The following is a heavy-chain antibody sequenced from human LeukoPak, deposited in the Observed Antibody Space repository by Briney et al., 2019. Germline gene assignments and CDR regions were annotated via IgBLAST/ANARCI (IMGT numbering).Heavy chain of an antibody. D-gene: IGHD2-2*01. V-gene: IGHV3-23*01. CDR1: GFTFSYYA. CDR3: AKLGCTGTICYANY. J-gene: IGHJ4*02. Sequence: QAGGSLRLSCAASGFTFSYYAMTWVRQTPGKGLEWVSVISGGGDSADYADSMKGRFTISRDNSKNTLYLQMNSLRAEDTALYYCAKLGCTGTICYANYWGQGTLVTVSS. CDR2: ISGGGDSA.